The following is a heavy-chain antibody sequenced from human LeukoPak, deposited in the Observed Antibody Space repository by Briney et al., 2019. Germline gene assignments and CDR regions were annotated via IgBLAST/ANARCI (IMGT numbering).Heavy chain of an antibody. J-gene: IGHJ3*01. D-gene: IGHD5-24*01. CDR2: ISYDGNIK. CDR1: GFTFSTYA. V-gene: IGHV3-30-3*01. Sequence: PGGSLRLSCAASGFTFSTYAIHWVRQAPGKGLEWVAVISYDGNIKYYADSVKGRFTISRDNSKNTLFLQMNSLSRDDTAVYYCARRGGSDGWGAFDVWGQGTTITV. CDR3: ARRGGSDGWGAFDV.